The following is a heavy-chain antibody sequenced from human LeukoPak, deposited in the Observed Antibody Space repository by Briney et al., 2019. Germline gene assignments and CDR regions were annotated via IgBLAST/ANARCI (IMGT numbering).Heavy chain of an antibody. CDR1: GYTFTGYY. Sequence: ASVKVSCKASGYTFTGYYMHWVRQAPGQGLEWMGWINPNSGGTNYAQKSQGRVTMTRDTSISTAYMELSRLRSDDTAVYYCAATRIVVVVAAARAAAFDIWGQGTMVTVSS. CDR3: AATRIVVVVAAARAAAFDI. V-gene: IGHV1-2*02. CDR2: INPNSGGT. D-gene: IGHD2-15*01. J-gene: IGHJ3*02.